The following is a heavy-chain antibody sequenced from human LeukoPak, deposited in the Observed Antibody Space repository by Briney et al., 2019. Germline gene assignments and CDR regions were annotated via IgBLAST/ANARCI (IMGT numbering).Heavy chain of an antibody. D-gene: IGHD6-19*01. CDR3: AKRPISTYSSGWNYFDY. V-gene: IGHV3-23*01. J-gene: IGHJ4*02. Sequence: GGSLRLSCAASGFTFSSYAMSWVRQAPGKGLEWVSAISGSGGSTYYADSVKGRFTISRDNSKNTLYLQMNSLRAEDTAVYYCAKRPISTYSSGWNYFDYWGQGTLVTVSS. CDR2: ISGSGGST. CDR1: GFTFSSYA.